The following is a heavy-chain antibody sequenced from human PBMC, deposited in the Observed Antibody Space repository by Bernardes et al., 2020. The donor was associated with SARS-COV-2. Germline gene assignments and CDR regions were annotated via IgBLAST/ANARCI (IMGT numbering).Heavy chain of an antibody. Sequence: ASVKVSCKASGYTFTGYYMHWVRQAPGQGLEWMGWINPNSGGPNYAQKFQGRVTMTRDTSISTAYMELSRLRSDDTAVYYCARVGSYYGYYYYGMDVWGQGTTVTVSS. V-gene: IGHV1-2*02. J-gene: IGHJ6*02. CDR2: INPNSGGP. CDR1: GYTFTGYY. CDR3: ARVGSYYGYYYYGMDV. D-gene: IGHD1-26*01.